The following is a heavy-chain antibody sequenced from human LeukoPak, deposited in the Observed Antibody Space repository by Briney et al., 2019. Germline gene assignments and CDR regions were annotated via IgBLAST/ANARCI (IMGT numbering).Heavy chain of an antibody. CDR3: ARDGHFSLGGYCSSTSCYLDY. J-gene: IGHJ4*02. CDR2: ISSSGSTI. D-gene: IGHD2-2*01. V-gene: IGHV3-11*01. Sequence: PGGSLRLSCAASGFTFSDYYMSWIRQAPGKGLEWVSYISSSGSTIYYADSVKGRFTISRDNAKNSLYLQMNSLRAEDTAVYYCARDGHFSLGGYCSSTSCYLDYWGQGTLVTVSS. CDR1: GFTFSDYY.